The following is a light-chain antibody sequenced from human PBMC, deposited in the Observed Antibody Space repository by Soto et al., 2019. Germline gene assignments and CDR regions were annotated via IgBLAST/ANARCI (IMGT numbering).Light chain of an antibody. Sequence: EIVMTQSPATLSVSPGERATLSCRASQSVSSNLAWSQQKPGQAPMLLIYGASTTATGIPARFSGSGSGTEFTLTISSLQSEDVAVYYCQQYNNWPPPLTFGGGTKVEIK. J-gene: IGKJ4*01. CDR1: QSVSSN. CDR2: GAS. V-gene: IGKV3-15*01. CDR3: QQYNNWPPPLT.